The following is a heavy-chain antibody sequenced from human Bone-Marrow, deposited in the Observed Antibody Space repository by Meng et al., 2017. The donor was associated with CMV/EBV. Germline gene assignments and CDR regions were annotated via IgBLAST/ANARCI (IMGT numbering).Heavy chain of an antibody. CDR2: IYYRGNT. D-gene: IGHD2-21*01. J-gene: IGHJ1*01. V-gene: IGHV4-59*01. CDR3: SRDYCGGDCYSLGY. Sequence: GSLRLSCTVSGVSISSYYWTWIRQPPGKGLEWIGYIYYRGNTNYNPSLRSRVTMSVDTSSNQFSLTLSSVTAADTAVYYCSRDYCGGDCYSLGYWGQGSLVTVSS. CDR1: GVSISSYY.